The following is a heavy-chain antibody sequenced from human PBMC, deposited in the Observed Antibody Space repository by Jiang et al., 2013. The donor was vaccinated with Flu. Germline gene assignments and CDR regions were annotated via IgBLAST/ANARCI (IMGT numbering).Heavy chain of an antibody. J-gene: IGHJ6*02. CDR1: GFTFNNYG. CDR2: IYHDGTDK. Sequence: VQLVESGGGVVRPGRSLRLSCAASGFTFNNYGMHWVRQAPGKGLQWLAVIYHDGTDKLYSDSVKGRIAISRDNSQNTVFLDMTDLRDEDTATYYCARAHGPGTYRKSNYYYFGMDVWGQGTTVAVSS. CDR3: ARAHGPGTYRKSNYYYFGMDV. V-gene: IGHV3-33*03. D-gene: IGHD3-16*02.